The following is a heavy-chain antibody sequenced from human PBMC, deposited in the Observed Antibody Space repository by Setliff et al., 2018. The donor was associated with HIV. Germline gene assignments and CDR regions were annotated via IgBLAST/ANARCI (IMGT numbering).Heavy chain of an antibody. CDR1: GGSISSGDYY. CDR2: IYYSGST. J-gene: IGHJ1*01. D-gene: IGHD6-19*01. Sequence: SETLSLTCTVSGGSISSGDYYWSWIRQPPGKGLEWIGYIYYSGSTYYNPSLKGRVTISVDTSKNQFSLKLSSVTAADTAVYYCARDSGYSSGWYSAFNSGYFQHWGQGTLVTVSS. CDR3: ARDSGYSSGWYSAFNSGYFQH. V-gene: IGHV4-30-4*08.